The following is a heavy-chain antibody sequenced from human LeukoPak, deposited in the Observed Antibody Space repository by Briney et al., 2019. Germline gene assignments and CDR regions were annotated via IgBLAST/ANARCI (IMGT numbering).Heavy chain of an antibody. V-gene: IGHV3-9*01. CDR2: ISWNSGSI. D-gene: IGHD3-3*01. CDR1: GFTFDDYA. Sequence: GGSLRLSCAASGFTFDDYAMHWVRQAPGKGLEWVSGISWNSGSIGYADSVKGRFTISRDNSKNTLYLQMNSLRAEDTAVYYCARDLRFLSIWDYWGQGTLVTVSS. CDR3: ARDLRFLSIWDY. J-gene: IGHJ4*02.